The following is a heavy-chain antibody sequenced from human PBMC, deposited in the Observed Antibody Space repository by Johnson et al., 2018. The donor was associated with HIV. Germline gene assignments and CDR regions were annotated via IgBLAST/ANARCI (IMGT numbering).Heavy chain of an antibody. Sequence: VQLVESGGGLVQRGGSLRLSCAASGFTFRSYWMSWVRQAPGKGLEWVANINRDGSEKYYVDSVKGRFTISRDNAEKSLYLQMNSLRAEDTAFYYALLGRDGGGIWGQGTMVTGSS. J-gene: IGHJ3*02. D-gene: IGHD5-24*01. V-gene: IGHV3-7*01. CDR3: LLGRDGGGI. CDR1: GFTFRSYW. CDR2: INRDGSEK.